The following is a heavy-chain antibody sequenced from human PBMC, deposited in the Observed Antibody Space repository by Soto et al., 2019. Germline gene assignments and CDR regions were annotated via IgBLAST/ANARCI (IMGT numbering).Heavy chain of an antibody. V-gene: IGHV1-69*13. D-gene: IGHD6-13*01. CDR3: ARGPYSSSWYVDY. CDR2: IIPILNTA. CDR1: GGTFSSYA. Sequence: SVKVSCEASGGTFSSYAISWVRQAPGQGLEWMGGIIPILNTANYAQKFQGRVTITADESTSTAYMELSSLRSEDTAVYYCARGPYSSSWYVDYWGQGTLVTVSS. J-gene: IGHJ4*02.